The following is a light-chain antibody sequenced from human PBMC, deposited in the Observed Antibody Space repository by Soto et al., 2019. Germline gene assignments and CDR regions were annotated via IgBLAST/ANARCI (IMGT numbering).Light chain of an antibody. J-gene: IGLJ2*01. CDR3: QSYDSSLSVV. CDR1: SSNIGAGYD. Sequence: QSALTQPPSVSGAPGQRVTISCTGSSSNIGAGYDVHWYQQLPGTGPKLLIYGNSNRPSGVPDRFSGSKSGTSASLAITGLQAEDEADYYCQSYDSSLSVVFGGGTKVTVL. CDR2: GNS. V-gene: IGLV1-40*01.